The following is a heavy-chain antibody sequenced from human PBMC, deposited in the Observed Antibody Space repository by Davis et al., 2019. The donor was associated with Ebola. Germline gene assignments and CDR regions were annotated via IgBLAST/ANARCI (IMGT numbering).Heavy chain of an antibody. V-gene: IGHV3-30*04. J-gene: IGHJ4*02. Sequence: PGGSLRLSCVASGFTFSNHAMQWVRQAPGKALEWVAATPHIVRERFYGESVQGRFTISRDNSENVLYLQMDSLRPDDTAIYFCARALHDEVLDYWGQGTPVTVSS. CDR2: TPHIVRER. CDR1: GFTFSNHA. CDR3: ARALHDEVLDY. D-gene: IGHD1-1*01.